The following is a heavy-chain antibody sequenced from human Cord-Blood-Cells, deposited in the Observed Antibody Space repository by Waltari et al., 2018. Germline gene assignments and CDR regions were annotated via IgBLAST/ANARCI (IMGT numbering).Heavy chain of an antibody. Sequence: EVQLVESGGGLVQRGGALGLSCSASGFTFSSSGMHWGRQAPGKGLEWVSYISMSSSTIYYADSVKGRFTISRDNAKNSLYLQMNSLRAEDTAVYYCARDLSAVIAAAGEFDYWGQGTLVTVSS. CDR2: ISMSSSTI. D-gene: IGHD6-13*01. J-gene: IGHJ4*02. CDR3: ARDLSAVIAAAGEFDY. V-gene: IGHV3-48*01. CDR1: GFTFSSSG.